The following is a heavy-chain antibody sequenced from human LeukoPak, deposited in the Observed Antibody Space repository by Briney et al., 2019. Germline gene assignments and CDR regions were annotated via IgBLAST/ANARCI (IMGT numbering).Heavy chain of an antibody. Sequence: GGSLRLSCAASGFTFSNYIMNWVRQAPGKGLEWVSSISSRSSHIYYAESVKGRFTISRDNAKNSLYLQMNSLRAEDTAVYYCAREVGEHSPYYYYYMDVWGKGTTVTVSS. D-gene: IGHD3-16*01. CDR3: AREVGEHSPYYYYYMDV. J-gene: IGHJ6*03. CDR1: GFTFSNYI. CDR2: ISSRSSHI. V-gene: IGHV3-21*01.